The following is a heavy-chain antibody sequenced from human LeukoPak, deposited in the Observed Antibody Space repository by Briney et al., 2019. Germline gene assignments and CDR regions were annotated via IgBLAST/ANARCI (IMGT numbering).Heavy chain of an antibody. Sequence: GGSLRLSCAASGFTFSSYGMHWVRQAPGKGLEWVAFIRYDGSKKYNADSVKGRFTISRDNSKNTLHLQMNSLRVEDTAVYYCASRPYDNSGYYYVWGQGTLVTVSS. CDR2: IRYDGSKK. V-gene: IGHV3-30*02. J-gene: IGHJ4*02. CDR3: ASRPYDNSGYYYV. D-gene: IGHD3-22*01. CDR1: GFTFSSYG.